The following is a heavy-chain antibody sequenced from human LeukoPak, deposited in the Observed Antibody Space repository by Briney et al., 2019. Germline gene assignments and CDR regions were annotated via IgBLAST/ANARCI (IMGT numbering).Heavy chain of an antibody. Sequence: PSETLSLTCAVYGGSFSSYYWSWIRQPPGRGLEWIGEINHSGSTNYNPSLKSRVTISVDTSKNQFSLKLSSVTAADTAVYYCARLGPTYYYDSSGYYDDYWGQGTLVTVSS. J-gene: IGHJ4*02. CDR2: INHSGST. D-gene: IGHD3-22*01. V-gene: IGHV4-34*01. CDR3: ARLGPTYYYDSSGYYDDY. CDR1: GGSFSSYY.